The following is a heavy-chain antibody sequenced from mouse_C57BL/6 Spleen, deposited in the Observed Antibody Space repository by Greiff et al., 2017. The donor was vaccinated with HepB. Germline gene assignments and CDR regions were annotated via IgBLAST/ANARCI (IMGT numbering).Heavy chain of an antibody. CDR1: GYSFTGYY. CDR2: INPSTGGT. D-gene: IGHD2-1*01. CDR3: ARSYGNYGYAMDY. Sequence: EVQRVESGPELVKPGASVKISCKASGYSFTGYYMNWVKQSPEKSLEWIGEINPSTGGTTYNQKFKAKATLTVDKSSSTAYMQLKSLTSEDSAVYYCARSYGNYGYAMDYWGQGTSVTVSS. V-gene: IGHV1-42*01. J-gene: IGHJ4*01.